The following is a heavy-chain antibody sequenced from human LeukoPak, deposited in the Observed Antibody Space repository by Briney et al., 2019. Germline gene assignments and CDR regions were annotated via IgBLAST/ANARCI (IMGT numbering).Heavy chain of an antibody. J-gene: IGHJ4*02. Sequence: GGSLRLSCAASRITFNSYAMSWVRQAPGKGLEWVSAISGSGGSTYYADSVKGRFTISRDNSKNTLYLQVNSLRAGDTAVYYCAKVGTVYYFDYWGQGTLVTVSS. CDR2: ISGSGGST. D-gene: IGHD4-17*01. V-gene: IGHV3-23*01. CDR1: RITFNSYA. CDR3: AKVGTVYYFDY.